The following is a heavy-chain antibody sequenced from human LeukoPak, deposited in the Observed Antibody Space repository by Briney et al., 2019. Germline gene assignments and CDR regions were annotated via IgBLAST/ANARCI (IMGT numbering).Heavy chain of an antibody. CDR1: GFTFSNFW. CDR3: ARGPNSNWSGLDF. D-gene: IGHD6-6*01. J-gene: IGHJ4*02. V-gene: IGHV3-74*01. Sequence: GGSLRLSCAASGFTFSNFWMHWVRQVPGKGLVWVSRISGDGSSTAYADSVKGRLTISRDNAKDTLYLQMNSLRAEETAVYYCARGPNSNWSGLDFWGQGTLLTVSS. CDR2: ISGDGSST.